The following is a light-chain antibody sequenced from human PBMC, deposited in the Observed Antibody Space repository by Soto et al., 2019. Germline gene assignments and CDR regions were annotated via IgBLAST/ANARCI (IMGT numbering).Light chain of an antibody. V-gene: IGKV3-11*01. Sequence: EIVLTQSPATLSLSPGERATLYCRASQSVSSYLAWYQQKPGQAPRLLIYDASNRATGIPARFSGSGSGTDFTLTISCLEPEDFAVYYCQQRSTLPPSTFGQGTRLEIK. CDR1: QSVSSY. CDR3: QQRSTLPPST. CDR2: DAS. J-gene: IGKJ5*01.